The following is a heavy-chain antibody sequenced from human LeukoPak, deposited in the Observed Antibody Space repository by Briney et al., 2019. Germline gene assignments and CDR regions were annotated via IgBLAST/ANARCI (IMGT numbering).Heavy chain of an antibody. CDR1: GFSFSTHG. V-gene: IGHV3-33*01. CDR3: ARAVGPYDY. J-gene: IGHJ4*02. D-gene: IGHD3-10*01. Sequence: GGSLRLSCAASGFSFSTHGMHWVRQAPGQGPEWVAVIWYDGSIKYYADSVRGRFTISRDNSVDTLYLQMNSLRADDTAVYYCARAVGPYDYWGQGTLVTVSS. CDR2: IWYDGSIK.